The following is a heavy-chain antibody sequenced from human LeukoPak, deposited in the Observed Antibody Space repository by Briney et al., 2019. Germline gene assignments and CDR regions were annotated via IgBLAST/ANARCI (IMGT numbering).Heavy chain of an antibody. V-gene: IGHV3-30*03. J-gene: IGHJ1*01. Sequence: GGSLRLSCAASGFTFSSYWMHWVRQAPGKGLEWVAVISYDGSNKYYADSVKGRFTTSRDNSKNTLYLQMNSLRAEDTAVYYCAHRDDGYSSSQSRDEYFQHWGQGTLVTVSS. CDR1: GFTFSSYW. D-gene: IGHD6-13*01. CDR2: ISYDGSNK. CDR3: AHRDDGYSSSQSRDEYFQH.